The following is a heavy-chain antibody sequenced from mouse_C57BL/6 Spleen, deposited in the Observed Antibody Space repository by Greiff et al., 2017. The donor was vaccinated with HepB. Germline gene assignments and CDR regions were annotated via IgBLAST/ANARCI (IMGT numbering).Heavy chain of an antibody. D-gene: IGHD2-4*01. CDR3: ARYDYDYYYAMDY. J-gene: IGHJ4*01. CDR1: GYAFSSYW. CDR2: IYPGDGDT. V-gene: IGHV1-80*01. Sequence: VQLQQSGAELVKPGASVKISCKASGYAFSSYWMNWVKQRPGKGLEWIGQIYPGDGDTNYNGKFKGKATLTADKSSSPAYMQLSSLTSEDSAVYFCARYDYDYYYAMDYWGQGTSVTVSS.